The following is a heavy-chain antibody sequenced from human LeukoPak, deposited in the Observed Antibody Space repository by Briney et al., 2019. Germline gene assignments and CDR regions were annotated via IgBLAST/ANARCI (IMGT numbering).Heavy chain of an antibody. CDR3: GREILEPGKTLTY. CDR1: GFTFSSYG. V-gene: IGHV3-23*01. CDR2: ISGSGGSP. D-gene: IGHD1-14*01. Sequence: GGSLRLSCAASGFTFSSYGMSWVRQAPGKGLEWVSAISGSGGSPYYADSVKGRFTISRDNAKNTLYLQMNSLRVEDTAVYYCGREILEPGKTLTYWGQGSLITVSS. J-gene: IGHJ4*02.